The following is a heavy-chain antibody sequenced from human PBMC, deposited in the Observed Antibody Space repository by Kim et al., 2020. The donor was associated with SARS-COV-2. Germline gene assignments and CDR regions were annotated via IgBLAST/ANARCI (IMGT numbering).Heavy chain of an antibody. V-gene: IGHV4-31*03. Sequence: SETLSLTCTVSGGSISSGGYYWSWIRQHPGKGLEWIGYIYYSGSTYYNPSLKSRVTISVDTSKNQFSLKLSSVTAADTAVYYCARNYYDILTGYYVLDYWGQGTLVTVSS. CDR1: GGSISSGGYY. D-gene: IGHD3-9*01. CDR3: ARNYYDILTGYYVLDY. J-gene: IGHJ4*02. CDR2: IYYSGST.